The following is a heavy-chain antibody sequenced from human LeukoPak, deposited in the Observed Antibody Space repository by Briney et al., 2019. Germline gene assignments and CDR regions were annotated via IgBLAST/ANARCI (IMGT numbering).Heavy chain of an antibody. CDR2: IYYSGST. V-gene: IGHV4-31*03. CDR1: GGSISSGGYY. D-gene: IGHD2-15*01. Sequence: SQTLSLTCTVSGGSISSGGYYWSWIRQHPGKGLEWIGYIYYSGSTYYNPSLKSRVTISVDTSKNQFSLKLGSVTAADTAVYYCARGYCSGGSCYSDYWGQGTLVTVSS. CDR3: ARGYCSGGSCYSDY. J-gene: IGHJ4*02.